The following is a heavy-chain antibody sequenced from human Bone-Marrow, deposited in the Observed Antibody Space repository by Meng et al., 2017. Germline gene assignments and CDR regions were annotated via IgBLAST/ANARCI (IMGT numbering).Heavy chain of an antibody. D-gene: IGHD5-18*01. J-gene: IGHJ3*02. V-gene: IGHV1-58*01. CDR3: ARENGYSYGNHDAFDI. CDR1: GFTFTSSA. CDR2: IVVGSGNT. Sequence: SVKVSCKASGFTFTSSAVQWVRQARGQRLEWIGWIVVGSGNTNYAQKFQERVTITRDTSISTAYMELSRLRSDDTAVYYCARENGYSYGNHDAFDIWGQGTMVTVSS.